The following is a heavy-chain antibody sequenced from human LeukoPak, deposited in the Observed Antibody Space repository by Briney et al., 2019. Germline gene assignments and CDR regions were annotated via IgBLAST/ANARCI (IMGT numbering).Heavy chain of an antibody. Sequence: GGSLRLSCAASGFTFSDYYMSWVRQAPGKGLEWVSYISTSANTIYYSDSVKGRFTISRDNTKNSLYLQMNSLRAEDTAVYYCAREGGSSSFHFEYWGQGTLVTVSS. J-gene: IGHJ4*02. CDR2: ISTSANTI. D-gene: IGHD6-13*01. CDR3: AREGGSSSFHFEY. V-gene: IGHV3-11*04. CDR1: GFTFSDYY.